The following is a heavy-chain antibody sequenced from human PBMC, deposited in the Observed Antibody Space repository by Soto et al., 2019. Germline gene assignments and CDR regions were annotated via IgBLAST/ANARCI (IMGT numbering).Heavy chain of an antibody. Sequence: ASVKVSCKASGYTFTGYYMHWVRQAPGQGLEWMGWINPNSGGTNYAQKFQGRVTMTRDTSISTAYMELSRLRSDDTAVYYCARQDVSFYDSSGYYINYWGQGTLVTVSS. D-gene: IGHD3-22*01. CDR1: GYTFTGYY. V-gene: IGHV1-2*02. J-gene: IGHJ4*02. CDR2: INPNSGGT. CDR3: ARQDVSFYDSSGYYINY.